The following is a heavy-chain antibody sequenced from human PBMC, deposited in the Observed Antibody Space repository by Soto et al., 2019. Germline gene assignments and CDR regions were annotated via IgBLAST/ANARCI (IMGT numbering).Heavy chain of an antibody. D-gene: IGHD6-13*01. CDR3: ARLLSSSWPRVDV. Sequence: ASVKASSKASGYTFTSYGISWVRHAPGQGLEWMGWISAYNGNTNYAQKLQGRVTMTTDTSTSTAYMELRSLRSDDTAVYYCARLLSSSWPRVDVWGQGTTVTVSS. V-gene: IGHV1-18*01. J-gene: IGHJ6*02. CDR2: ISAYNGNT. CDR1: GYTFTSYG.